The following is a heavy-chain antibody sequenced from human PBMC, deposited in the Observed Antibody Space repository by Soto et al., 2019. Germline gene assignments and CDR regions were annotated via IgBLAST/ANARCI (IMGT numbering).Heavy chain of an antibody. V-gene: IGHV4-31*03. Sequence: TLSHTSTVSGGSISSGGYYWSWIRQHPGKGLEWIGYIYYSGSTYYNPSLKSRVTISVDTSKNQFSLKLSSVTAADTAVYYFARARSPRGYFDYWGQGTLVTVSS. D-gene: IGHD3-16*01. CDR1: GGSISSGGYY. J-gene: IGHJ4*02. CDR2: IYYSGST. CDR3: ARARSPRGYFDY.